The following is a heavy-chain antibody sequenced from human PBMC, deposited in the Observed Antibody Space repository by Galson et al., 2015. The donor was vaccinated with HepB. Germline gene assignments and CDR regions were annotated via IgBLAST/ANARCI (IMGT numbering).Heavy chain of an antibody. J-gene: IGHJ6*02. Sequence: SVKVSCKASGYTFTSYYMHWVRQAPGQGLEWMGIINPGGGSTSYAQKFQGRVTMTRDTSTSTVYMELSSLRSEDTAVYYCARDHAFWSGYQLGYYGMDVWGQGTTVTVSS. V-gene: IGHV1-46*01. CDR2: INPGGGST. CDR3: ARDHAFWSGYQLGYYGMDV. D-gene: IGHD3-3*01. CDR1: GYTFTSYY.